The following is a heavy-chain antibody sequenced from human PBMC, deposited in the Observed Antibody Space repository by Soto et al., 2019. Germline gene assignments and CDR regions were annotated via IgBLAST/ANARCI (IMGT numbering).Heavy chain of an antibody. D-gene: IGHD3-3*01. CDR2: MNPNSGNT. J-gene: IGHJ4*02. Sequence: ASVKVSCKASGYTFTSYDINWVRQATGQGLEWMGWMNPNSGNTGYAQKFQGRVTMTRNTSISTAYMELSSLRSEDTAVYYCARGRYYDFWSGLFPGDYWGQGTLVTVSS. CDR3: ARGRYYDFWSGLFPGDY. V-gene: IGHV1-8*01. CDR1: GYTFTSYD.